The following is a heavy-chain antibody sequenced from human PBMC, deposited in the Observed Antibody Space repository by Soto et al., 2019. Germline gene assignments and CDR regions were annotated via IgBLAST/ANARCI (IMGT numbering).Heavy chain of an antibody. J-gene: IGHJ4*02. CDR3: SSSSPASDY. CDR2: ISNSGSGT. CDR1: GFTFGRFG. V-gene: IGHV3-23*01. D-gene: IGHD3-10*01. Sequence: EVQMLESGGGLVQPGGSLRLSCVASGFTFGRFGMSWVRQAAGKGLEWVSGISNSGSGTYYADSVKGRFTISRDNAKNTLYLHMSSLRGEDTALYYCSSSSPASDYWGQGTLVTVSS.